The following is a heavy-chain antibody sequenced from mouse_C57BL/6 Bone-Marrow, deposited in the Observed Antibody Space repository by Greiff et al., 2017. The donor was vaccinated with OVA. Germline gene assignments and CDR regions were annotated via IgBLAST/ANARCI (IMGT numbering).Heavy chain of an antibody. CDR2: IDPSDSYT. CDR1: GYTFTSYW. CDR3: ARSGTYDYDPHFDY. Sequence: VQLQQPGAELVMPGASVKLSCKASGYTFTSYWMHWVKQRPGQGLEWIGEIDPSDSYTNYNQKFKGKSTLTVDKSSSTAYMQLSSLTSEDSAVCYCARSGTYDYDPHFDYWGQGTTLTVSS. D-gene: IGHD2-4*01. J-gene: IGHJ2*01. V-gene: IGHV1-69*01.